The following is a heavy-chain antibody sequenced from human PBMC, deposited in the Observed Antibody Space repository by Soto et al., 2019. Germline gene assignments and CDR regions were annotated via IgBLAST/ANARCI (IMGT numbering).Heavy chain of an antibody. Sequence: QVQLQQWGAGLLKPSETLSLTCAVYGGSFSGYYWSWIRQPPGKGLEWIGEINHSGSTNYNPSLKSRVTISVDTSKNQFSLKLSSVTAADTAVYYCARATVTHNYYGSGSRKGYYFDYWGQGTLVTVSS. D-gene: IGHD3-10*01. CDR1: GGSFSGYY. J-gene: IGHJ4*02. V-gene: IGHV4-34*01. CDR3: ARATVTHNYYGSGSRKGYYFDY. CDR2: INHSGST.